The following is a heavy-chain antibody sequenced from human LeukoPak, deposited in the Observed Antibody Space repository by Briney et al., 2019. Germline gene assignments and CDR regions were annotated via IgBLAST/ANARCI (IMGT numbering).Heavy chain of an antibody. D-gene: IGHD2-2*01. CDR1: GYTFTGYY. V-gene: IGHV1-2*02. CDR2: INPNSGGT. CDR3: ARLLLWATYYYYYMDV. J-gene: IGHJ6*03. Sequence: ASVKVSCKASGYTFTGYYMHWVRQAPGQGLEWMGWINPNSGGTNYAQKLQGRVTMTTDTSTSTAYMELRSLRSDDTAVYYCARLLLWATYYYYYMDVWGKGTTVTVSS.